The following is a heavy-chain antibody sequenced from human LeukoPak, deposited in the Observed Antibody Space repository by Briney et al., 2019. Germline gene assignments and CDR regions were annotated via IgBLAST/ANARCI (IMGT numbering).Heavy chain of an antibody. J-gene: IGHJ6*03. CDR3: ARVYDFWSGYFYYYYMDV. Sequence: SETLSLTCTVSGGSISSSSYYWGWIRQPPGKGLEWIGSIYYSGSAYYNPSLKSRVSISVDTSKNQFSLKLRSVTAADTAVYYCARVYDFWSGYFYYYYMDVWGKGTTVTVSS. V-gene: IGHV4-39*07. CDR2: IYYSGSA. D-gene: IGHD3-3*01. CDR1: GGSISSSSYY.